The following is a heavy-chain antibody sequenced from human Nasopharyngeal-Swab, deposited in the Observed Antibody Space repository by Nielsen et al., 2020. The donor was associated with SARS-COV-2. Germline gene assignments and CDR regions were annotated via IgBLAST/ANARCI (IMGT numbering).Heavy chain of an antibody. V-gene: IGHV2-70*11. Sequence: SGPTLVKPTQTLTLTCTFSGFSLSTSGMCVSWIRQPPGKALEWLARIDWDDDKYYSTSLKTRLTISKDTSKNQVVLTMTNMDPVDTATYYCARIPFAADYYYYGMDVWGQRTTVTVSS. D-gene: IGHD6-13*01. J-gene: IGHJ6*02. CDR1: GFSLSTSGMC. CDR2: IDWDDDK. CDR3: ARIPFAADYYYYGMDV.